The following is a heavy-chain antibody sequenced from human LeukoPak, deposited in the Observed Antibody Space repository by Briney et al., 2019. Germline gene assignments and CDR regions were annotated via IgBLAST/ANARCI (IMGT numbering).Heavy chain of an antibody. CDR3: AKDTTSGYYPNWFDP. D-gene: IGHD3-22*01. Sequence: GGSLRLSCAASGFTVNSNYMSWVRQAPGKGLEWVSVLYSGGTTHYADSVKGRFTISRDNSKNTLYLQMNSLRAEDTAVYYCAKDTTSGYYPNWFDPWGQGTLVTVSS. V-gene: IGHV3-53*05. J-gene: IGHJ5*02. CDR1: GFTVNSNY. CDR2: LYSGGTT.